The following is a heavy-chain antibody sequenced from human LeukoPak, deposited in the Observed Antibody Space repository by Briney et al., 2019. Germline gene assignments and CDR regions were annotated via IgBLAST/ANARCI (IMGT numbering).Heavy chain of an antibody. CDR1: GYTFTSYA. Sequence: ASVKVSCKASGYTFTSYAISWVRQAPGQGLEWMGRIIPIFGTANYAQKFQGRVTITADKSTSTAYMELSSLRSEDTAVYYCALGKSGDYVPWPLDYWGQGTLVTVSS. D-gene: IGHD4-17*01. CDR2: IIPIFGTA. CDR3: ALGKSGDYVPWPLDY. V-gene: IGHV1-69*06. J-gene: IGHJ4*02.